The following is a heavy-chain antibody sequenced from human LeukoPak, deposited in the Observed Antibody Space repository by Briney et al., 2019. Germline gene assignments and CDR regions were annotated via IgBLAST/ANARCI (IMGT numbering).Heavy chain of an antibody. CDR3: ARALGYCSSTSCYDYYYYMDV. Sequence: GGSLRLSCTASGFTFRSHSMIWVRQAPGKGLEWISYISGSSGTIYYADSVKGRFIISRDNDKNSLYLQMNGLRAEDTAVYYCARALGYCSSTSCYDYYYYMDVWGKGTTVTVSS. D-gene: IGHD2-2*01. V-gene: IGHV3-48*01. J-gene: IGHJ6*03. CDR2: ISGSSGTI. CDR1: GFTFRSHS.